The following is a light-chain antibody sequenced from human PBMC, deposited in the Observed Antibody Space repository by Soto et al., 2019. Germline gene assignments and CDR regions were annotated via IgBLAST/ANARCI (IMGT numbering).Light chain of an antibody. CDR2: AAS. Sequence: DIQMTQSPSSLSASVGDRVTITCRARQSISRYLNWYQQKPGKAPKLLIYAASSLQSGVPSRFSGSGSGTDFTLPISSLQPEDFATYYCQQSYSTPPYTFGQGTKLEIK. CDR1: QSISRY. V-gene: IGKV1-39*01. CDR3: QQSYSTPPYT. J-gene: IGKJ2*01.